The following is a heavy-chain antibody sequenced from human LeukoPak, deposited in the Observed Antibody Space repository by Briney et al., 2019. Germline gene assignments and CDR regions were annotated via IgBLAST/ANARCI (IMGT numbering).Heavy chain of an antibody. CDR1: GYTFTSCD. D-gene: IGHD2-2*01. J-gene: IGHJ4*02. CDR2: ISGYNGNT. V-gene: IGHV1-18*03. Sequence: ASVKVSCKASGYTFTSCDISWVRQAPGQGLEWMGYISGYNGNTIYAQKVQDRVTMTTDTSTSTAYMELRSLRSDDMAVYYCARWGGTYQTYFDYWGQGTLVTVSS. CDR3: ARWGGTYQTYFDY.